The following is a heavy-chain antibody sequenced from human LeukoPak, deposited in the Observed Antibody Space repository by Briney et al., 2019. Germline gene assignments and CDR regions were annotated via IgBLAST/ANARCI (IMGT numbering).Heavy chain of an antibody. CDR3: ARADYNFWRGYIGGLEDYYYYMDV. D-gene: IGHD3-3*01. V-gene: IGHV3-33*01. CDR2: IWFDGSKK. CDR1: GFTFSNYG. J-gene: IGHJ6*03. Sequence: GGSLRLSCAASGFTFSNYGMRWVRQAPGKGLEWVALIWFDGSKKNYVESAKGRFTISRDDSKNTLYLQMNSLRAEDTATYYCARADYNFWRGYIGGLEDYYYYMDVWGKGTTVTVSS.